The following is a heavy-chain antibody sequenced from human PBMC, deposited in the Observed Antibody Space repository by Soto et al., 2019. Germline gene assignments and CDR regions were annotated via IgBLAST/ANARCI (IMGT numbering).Heavy chain of an antibody. CDR1: GFTFSSYA. J-gene: IGHJ4*02. V-gene: IGHV3-23*01. CDR3: AKVPAHDFWSGYYSFDY. CDR2: ISGRGGST. Sequence: GGSLRLSCVASGFTFSSYAMSWVRQAPGKGLEWVSAISGRGGSTYYADSVKGRFTISRDNSKNTRYLQMNSLRAEDTAVYYCAKVPAHDFWSGYYSFDYWGQGTLVTVSS. D-gene: IGHD3-3*01.